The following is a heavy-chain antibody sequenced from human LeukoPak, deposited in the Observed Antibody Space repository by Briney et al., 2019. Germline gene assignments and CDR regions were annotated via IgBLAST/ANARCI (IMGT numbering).Heavy chain of an antibody. CDR1: GGSISSGSYY. J-gene: IGHJ6*03. CDR2: IYSSGST. CDR3: ARGRSDQLWFGELFQPMDV. Sequence: SETLSLTCTVSGGSISSGSYYWSWIRQPAGKGLEWIGRIYSSGSTNYNPSLKSRVTISLDTSKNQFSLKLSSVTAADTAVYYCARGRSDQLWFGELFQPMDVWGKGTTVTISS. V-gene: IGHV4-61*02. D-gene: IGHD3-10*01.